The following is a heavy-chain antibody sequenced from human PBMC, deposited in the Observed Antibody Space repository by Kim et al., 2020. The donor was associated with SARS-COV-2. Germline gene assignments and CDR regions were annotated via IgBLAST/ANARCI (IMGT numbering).Heavy chain of an antibody. CDR3: ARDRAAKGFIGY. V-gene: IGHV1-2*02. CDR1: GYKFSDFY. Sequence: ASVKVSCKAYGYKFSDFYIHWLRQAPGQPFECMGWINPVTGDATYAQKFQGRLTMTRQKSIATVYMELSGLRFDDTAVYYCARDRAAKGFIGYWGPGTQVTVAS. J-gene: IGHJ4*02. D-gene: IGHD3-10*01. CDR2: INPVTGDA.